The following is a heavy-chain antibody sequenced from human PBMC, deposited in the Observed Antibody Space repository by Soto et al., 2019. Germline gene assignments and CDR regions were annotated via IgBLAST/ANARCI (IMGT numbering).Heavy chain of an antibody. CDR2: IYYSGST. CDR1: GGSISSYY. V-gene: IGHV4-59*01. Sequence: SGTLSLTCTVSGGSISSYYWSWIRQPPGKGLEWIGYIYYSGSTNYNPSLKSRVTISVDTSKNQFSLKLSSVTAADTAVYYCARITTDILTGLTPGDYFDYWGQGTLVTVSS. CDR3: ARITTDILTGLTPGDYFDY. D-gene: IGHD3-9*01. J-gene: IGHJ4*02.